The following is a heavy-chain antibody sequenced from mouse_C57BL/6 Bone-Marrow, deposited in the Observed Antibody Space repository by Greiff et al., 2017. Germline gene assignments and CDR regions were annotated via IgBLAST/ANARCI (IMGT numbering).Heavy chain of an antibody. CDR1: GYSITSGYY. Sequence: EVQLQQSGPGLVKPSQSLSLTCSVTGYSITSGYYWNWIRQFPGNKLEWMGYISYDGSNNYNPSLKNRISITRDTSKNQFFLKLNSVTTEDTATYYCAKGRDYDVSFAYWGQGTLVTVSA. V-gene: IGHV3-6*01. CDR3: AKGRDYDVSFAY. D-gene: IGHD2-4*01. J-gene: IGHJ3*01. CDR2: ISYDGSN.